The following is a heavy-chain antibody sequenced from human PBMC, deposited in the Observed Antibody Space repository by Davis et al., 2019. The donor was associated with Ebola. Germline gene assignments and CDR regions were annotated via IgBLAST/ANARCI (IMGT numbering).Heavy chain of an antibody. CDR3: ARGPTPYSSSWQPYYYYYGMDV. J-gene: IGHJ6*02. V-gene: IGHV4-34*01. Sequence: PSETLSLTCAVYGGSFSDYYWSWIRQPPGKGLEWIGEINHSGSANYNPSLKSRVTISVDTSKNQFSLRLNSVTAADTAVYYCARGPTPYSSSWQPYYYYYGMDVWGQGTTVTVSS. CDR2: INHSGSA. CDR1: GGSFSDYY. D-gene: IGHD6-6*01.